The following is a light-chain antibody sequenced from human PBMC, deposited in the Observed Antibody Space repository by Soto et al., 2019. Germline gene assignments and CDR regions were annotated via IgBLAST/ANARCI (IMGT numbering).Light chain of an antibody. J-gene: IGKJ4*01. CDR2: AAS. Sequence: DIQMTQSPSSVSAFVGDRVAITCRASHDIARWLAWYQQQPGKAPRLLIYAASSLQSGVPTRFSGSGSGTDFTLTITNLQPEDSAVCYCQQVKGFPLTFGGGTKVDIK. CDR3: QQVKGFPLT. V-gene: IGKV1-12*01. CDR1: HDIARW.